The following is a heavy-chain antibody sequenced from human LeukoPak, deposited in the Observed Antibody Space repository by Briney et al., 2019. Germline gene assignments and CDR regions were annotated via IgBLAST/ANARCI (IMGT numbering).Heavy chain of an antibody. CDR3: ARGETYYYDSSGYYPNWFDP. Sequence: GGSLRLSCAASGFTVSSNYMSWVRQAPGEGLEWVSVIYSGGSTYYGDSVKGRFTISRDNSKNTLYLQKNSLRSEDTSVYYCARGETYYYDSSGYYPNWFDPWGQGTLVTVSS. D-gene: IGHD3-22*01. V-gene: IGHV3-53*05. CDR1: GFTVSSNY. J-gene: IGHJ5*02. CDR2: IYSGGST.